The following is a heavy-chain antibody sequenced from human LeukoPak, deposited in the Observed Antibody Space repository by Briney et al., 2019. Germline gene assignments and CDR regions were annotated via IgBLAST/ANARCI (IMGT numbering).Heavy chain of an antibody. V-gene: IGHV3-48*04. CDR3: ARGDEGFDY. CDR1: GFTFSSYN. CDR2: ISSSSSTI. Sequence: GGSLRLSCAASGFTFSSYNMNWVRQAPGKGLEWVSYISSSSSTIYYADSVKGRFTISRDNAKNSLYLQMNSLRAEDTAVYYCARGDEGFDYWSQGTLVTVSS. J-gene: IGHJ4*02. D-gene: IGHD2-21*02.